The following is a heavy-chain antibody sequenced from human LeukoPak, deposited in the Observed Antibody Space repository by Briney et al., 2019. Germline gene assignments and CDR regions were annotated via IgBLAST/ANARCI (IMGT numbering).Heavy chain of an antibody. CDR3: ARTTITISP. Sequence: PGGSLRLSCTASGFTFSSYKMNWVRQAPGKGLEWVSYISSSGSTIYYADSVKGRFTISRDNAKNSLYLQMNSLRAEDTAVYYCARTTITISPWGQGTLVTVSS. J-gene: IGHJ5*02. CDR2: ISSSGSTI. D-gene: IGHD3-9*01. V-gene: IGHV3-48*04. CDR1: GFTFSSYK.